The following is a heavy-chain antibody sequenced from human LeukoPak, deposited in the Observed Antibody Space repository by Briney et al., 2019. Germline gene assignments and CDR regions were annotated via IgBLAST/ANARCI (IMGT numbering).Heavy chain of an antibody. Sequence: ASVKVSCKASGGTFSSYAISWVRQAPGQGLEWMGGIIPIFGTANYAQKFQGRVTITTDESTSTAYMELSSLRSEDTAVYYCERGLDERYYYDSSGYGDAFDIWGQGTMVTVSS. D-gene: IGHD3-22*01. CDR3: ERGLDERYYYDSSGYGDAFDI. J-gene: IGHJ3*02. CDR2: IIPIFGTA. CDR1: GGTFSSYA. V-gene: IGHV1-69*05.